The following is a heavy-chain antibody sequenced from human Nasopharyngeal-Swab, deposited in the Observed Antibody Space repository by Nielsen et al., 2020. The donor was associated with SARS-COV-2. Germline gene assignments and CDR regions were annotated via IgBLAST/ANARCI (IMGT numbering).Heavy chain of an antibody. V-gene: IGHV4-61*08. CDR2: IYYSGST. D-gene: IGHD3-3*01. Sequence: SETLSLTCAVSGGSISSGGYYWSWIRQPPGKGLEWIGYIYYSGSTYYNPSLKSRVTISVDTSKNQFSLKLSSVTAADTAVYYCARDARGYYDFWSGFFDNWFDPWGQGTLVTVSS. CDR3: ARDARGYYDFWSGFFDNWFDP. J-gene: IGHJ5*02. CDR1: GGSISSGGYY.